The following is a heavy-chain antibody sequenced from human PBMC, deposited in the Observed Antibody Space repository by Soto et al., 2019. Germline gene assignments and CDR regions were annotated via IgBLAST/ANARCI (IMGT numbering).Heavy chain of an antibody. D-gene: IGHD6-13*01. CDR1: GFTVSSNY. V-gene: IGHV3-53*04. CDR3: ARGYSSSWRHFDY. Sequence: GGSLRLSCAASGFTVSSNYMSWVRQAPGKGLEWVSVIYSDGSTYYADSVKGRFTISRHNSKNTLYLQMNSLRAEDTAVYYCARGYSSSWRHFDYWGQGTLVTVSS. CDR2: IYSDGST. J-gene: IGHJ4*02.